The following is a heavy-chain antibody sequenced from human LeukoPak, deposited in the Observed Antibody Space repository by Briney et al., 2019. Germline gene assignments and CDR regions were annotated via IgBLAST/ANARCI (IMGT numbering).Heavy chain of an antibody. CDR1: GGSFSGYY. D-gene: IGHD2-2*01. J-gene: IGHJ6*03. V-gene: IGHV4-34*01. Sequence: PSETLSLTCAVYGGSFSGYYWSWIRQPPGKGLEWIGEINHSGSTNYNPSLKSRVTISVDTSKNQFSLKLSSVTAADTAVYYCARKARIVVVPAISRRYYYYYMDVWGKGTTVTVSS. CDR3: ARKARIVVVPAISRRYYYYYMDV. CDR2: INHSGST.